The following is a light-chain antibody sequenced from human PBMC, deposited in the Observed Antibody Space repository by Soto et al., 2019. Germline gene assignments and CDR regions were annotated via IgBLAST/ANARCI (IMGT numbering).Light chain of an antibody. J-gene: IGKJ1*01. V-gene: IGKV1-9*01. CDR2: AAS. CDR3: QQYNSYSGT. Sequence: IQWTQSPSSLSASVGDRVTITCRASQGISSYLAWYQQKPGKAPKLLIYAASTLQSGVPSRFSGTRSGTEFTLSISSLQPDDFATYYCQQYNSYSGTFGQGTKVDIK. CDR1: QGISSY.